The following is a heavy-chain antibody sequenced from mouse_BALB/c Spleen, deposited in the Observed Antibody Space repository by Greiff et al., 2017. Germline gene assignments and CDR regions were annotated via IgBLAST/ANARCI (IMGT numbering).Heavy chain of an antibody. D-gene: IGHD1-2*01. Sequence: EVMLVESGGGLVQPGGSRKLSCAASGFTFSSFGMHWVRQAPEKGLEWVASISSGGSTYYPDSVKGRFTISRDNARNILYLQMSSLRSEDTAMYYCARGHYYGLAYWGQGTT. V-gene: IGHV5-6-5*01. CDR1: GFTFSSFG. J-gene: IGHJ2*01. CDR2: ISSGGST. CDR3: ARGHYYGLAY.